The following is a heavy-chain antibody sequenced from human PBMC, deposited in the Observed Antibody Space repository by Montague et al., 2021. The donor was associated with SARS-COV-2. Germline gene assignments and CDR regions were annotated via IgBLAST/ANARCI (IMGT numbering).Heavy chain of an antibody. CDR2: IYSGGST. CDR1: GFTVSSNY. V-gene: IGHV3-66*02. D-gene: IGHD3-10*01. Sequence: SLRLSCTASGFTVSSNYMSWVRQAPGEGLEWVSVIYSGGSTYYADSVKGRFTISRDNSKNTLYLQMNSLRAEDTAVYYCARDQRRYGSGSYYGPHYYYYGMDVWGQGTTVTVS. CDR3: ARDQRRYGSGSYYGPHYYYYGMDV. J-gene: IGHJ6*02.